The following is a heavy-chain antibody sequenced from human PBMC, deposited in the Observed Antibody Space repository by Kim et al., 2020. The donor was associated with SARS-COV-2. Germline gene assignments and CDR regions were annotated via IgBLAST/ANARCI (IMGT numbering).Heavy chain of an antibody. D-gene: IGHD6-19*01. J-gene: IGHJ4*02. Sequence: GGSLRPSCAASGFTFSSYGMHWVRQAPGKGLEWVAVISYDGSNKYYADSVKGRFTISRDNSKNTLYLQMNSLRAEDTAVYYCAKDNSSVGDFDYWCQGTL. CDR3: AKDNSSVGDFDY. V-gene: IGHV3-30*18. CDR2: ISYDGSNK. CDR1: GFTFSSYG.